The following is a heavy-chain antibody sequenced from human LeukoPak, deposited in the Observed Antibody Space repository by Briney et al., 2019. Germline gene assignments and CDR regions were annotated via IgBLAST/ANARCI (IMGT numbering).Heavy chain of an antibody. CDR2: ISYDGSNK. CDR1: GFTFSTYA. CDR3: ARDFGSGSPLPYGMDV. D-gene: IGHD3-3*01. Sequence: GGSLRLSCAASGFTFSTYAMNWVRQAPGKGLEWVAVISYDGSNKYYADSVKGRFTISRDNSKNTLYLQMNSLRAEDTAVYYCARDFGSGSPLPYGMDVWGQGTTVTVSS. V-gene: IGHV3-30-3*01. J-gene: IGHJ6*02.